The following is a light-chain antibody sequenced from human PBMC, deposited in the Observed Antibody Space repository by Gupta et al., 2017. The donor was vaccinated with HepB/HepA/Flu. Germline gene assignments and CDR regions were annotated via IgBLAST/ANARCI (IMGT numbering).Light chain of an antibody. V-gene: IGLV1-47*01. J-gene: IGLJ3*02. CDR3: ASWDNSLSGWV. CDR2: TDV. CDR1: TSNIGSHY. Sequence: QSVLTQPPSASGTPGQRVTISCSGSTSNIGSHYVYWYQQLPGTAPKLLIYTDVQRPSGVPGRFSGSKSGTSASLAISGLRSEDEADYCCASWDNSLSGWVFGGGTKLTVV.